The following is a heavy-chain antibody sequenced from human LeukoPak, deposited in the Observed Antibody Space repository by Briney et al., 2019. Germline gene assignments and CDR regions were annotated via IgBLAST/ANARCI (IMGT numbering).Heavy chain of an antibody. CDR2: MNPNSGNT. D-gene: IGHD3-22*01. V-gene: IGHV1-8*02. CDR3: LVVVVIKDAFDI. J-gene: IGHJ3*02. CDR1: GYTFTSYD. Sequence: ASVKVSCKASGYTFTSYDINWVRQATGQGLEWMGWMNPNSGNTGYAQKFQGRVTMTRNTSISTAYMELSSLRSEDTAVYYCLVVVVIKDAFDIWGQGTMVTVSS.